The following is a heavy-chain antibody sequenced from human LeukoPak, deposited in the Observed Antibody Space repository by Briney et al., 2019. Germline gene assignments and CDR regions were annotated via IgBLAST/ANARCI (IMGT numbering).Heavy chain of an antibody. Sequence: PGGSLRLSCAASGFTFSSYSMNWVRQAPGKGLEWVSSISSSSSYIYYADSVKGRFTISRDNAKNSLYLQMNSLRAEDTAVYYCARDYSSGWWDFYYYYMDVWGKGTTVTVSS. D-gene: IGHD6-19*01. V-gene: IGHV3-21*01. CDR2: ISSSSSYI. J-gene: IGHJ6*03. CDR3: ARDYSSGWWDFYYYYMDV. CDR1: GFTFSSYS.